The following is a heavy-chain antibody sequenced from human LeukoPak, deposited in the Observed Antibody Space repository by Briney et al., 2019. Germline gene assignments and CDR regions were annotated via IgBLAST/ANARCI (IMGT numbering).Heavy chain of an antibody. CDR3: ARAGSSGWYGQAFDL. Sequence: GASVKVSCKASGYTFTSYGISWVRQAPGQGLEWMGWISAYNGNTNYAQKLQGRVTMTTDTSTSTAYMELRSLRSDDTAVYYCARAGSSGWYGQAFDLWGRGTLVTVSS. V-gene: IGHV1-18*01. CDR2: ISAYNGNT. CDR1: GYTFTSYG. J-gene: IGHJ2*01. D-gene: IGHD6-19*01.